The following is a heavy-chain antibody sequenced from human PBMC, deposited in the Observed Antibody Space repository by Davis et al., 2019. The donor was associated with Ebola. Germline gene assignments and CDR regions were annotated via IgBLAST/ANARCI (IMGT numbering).Heavy chain of an antibody. CDR2: IKEDGSEK. Sequence: PGGSLRLSCVASGFTFRRSWMNWVRQAPGQGLEWVASIKEDGSEKYHVHSVEGRFTISRDNAKNSLYLQMNSLRAEDTAVYYCANLEWVNPDYWGQGVLVTVSS. J-gene: IGHJ4*02. CDR1: GFTFRRSW. CDR3: ANLEWVNPDY. V-gene: IGHV3-7*01. D-gene: IGHD3-3*01.